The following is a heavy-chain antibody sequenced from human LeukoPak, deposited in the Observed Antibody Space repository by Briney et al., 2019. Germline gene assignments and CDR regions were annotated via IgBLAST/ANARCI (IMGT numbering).Heavy chain of an antibody. V-gene: IGHV4-59*01. J-gene: IGHJ4*02. CDR1: GASISSYY. D-gene: IGHD2-15*01. CDR2: IYYSGST. Sequence: KASETLSLTCTVSGASISSYYWSWIRQSPGKGLEWIGYIYYSGSTKYNPSLKSRVTISVDTSNNQLFLKVTSVTAADTAVYYCARAAPGVAGYFDYWGQGTLVTVSS. CDR3: ARAAPGVAGYFDY.